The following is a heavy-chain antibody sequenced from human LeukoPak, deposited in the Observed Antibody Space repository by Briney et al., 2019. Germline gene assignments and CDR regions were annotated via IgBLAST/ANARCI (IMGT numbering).Heavy chain of an antibody. D-gene: IGHD3-3*01. CDR1: GFTFSSYS. CDR3: ARVQGTIFGVVNLDY. Sequence: GGSLRLSCAASGFTFSSYSMKWVRQAPGKGLEWVSYISSSSSTIYYADPVKGRFTISRDNAKNSLYLQTNSLRAEDTAVYYCARVQGTIFGVVNLDYWGQGTLVAVSS. J-gene: IGHJ4*02. V-gene: IGHV3-48*01. CDR2: ISSSSSTI.